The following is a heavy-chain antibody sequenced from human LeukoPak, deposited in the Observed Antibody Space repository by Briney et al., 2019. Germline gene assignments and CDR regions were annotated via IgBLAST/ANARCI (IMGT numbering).Heavy chain of an antibody. V-gene: IGHV4-30-4*07. CDR2: IYYSGST. CDR3: ARVYDSSGYSMYAFDI. Sequence: SQTLSLTCAVSGGSISSGGYSWSWIRQPPGKGLEWIGYIYYSGSTYYNPSLKSRVTISVDTSKNQFSLKLCSVTAADTAVYYCARVYDSSGYSMYAFDIWGQGTMVTVSS. CDR1: GGSISSGGYS. D-gene: IGHD3-22*01. J-gene: IGHJ3*02.